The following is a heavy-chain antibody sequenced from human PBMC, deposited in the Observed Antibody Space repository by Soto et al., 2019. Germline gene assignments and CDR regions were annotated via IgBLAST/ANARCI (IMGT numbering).Heavy chain of an antibody. CDR1: GFTLSNFW. V-gene: IGHV3-7*03. CDR3: ASYRTLGC. D-gene: IGHD1-26*01. Sequence: EVQLVESGGGLVQPGGSLRLSCAASGFTLSNFWMSWVRQAPGKGLEWVASIKEDGSEKTYVDSVKGRFIISRDNAQNSLYLQMNRLRVDDAAVYYCASYRTLGCWGQGTPVIVSS. J-gene: IGHJ4*02. CDR2: IKEDGSEK.